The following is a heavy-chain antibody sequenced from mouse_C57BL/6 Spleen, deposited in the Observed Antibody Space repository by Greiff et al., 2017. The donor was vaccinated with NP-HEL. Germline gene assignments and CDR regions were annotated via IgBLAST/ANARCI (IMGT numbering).Heavy chain of an antibody. CDR2: ISYDGSN. J-gene: IGHJ4*01. V-gene: IGHV3-6*01. CDR3: AREAHYYCSSLYAMDY. CDR1: GYSITSGYY. D-gene: IGHD1-1*01. Sequence: EVKLVESGPGLVKPSQSLSLTCSVTGYSITSGYYWNWIRQFPGNKLEWMGYISYDGSNNYNPSLKNRISITRDTSKNQFFLKLNSVTTEDTATYYCAREAHYYCSSLYAMDYWGQGTSVTVSS.